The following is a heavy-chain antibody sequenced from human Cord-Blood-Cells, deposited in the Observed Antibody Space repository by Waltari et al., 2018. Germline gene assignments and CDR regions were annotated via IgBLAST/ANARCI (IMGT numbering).Heavy chain of an antibody. CDR2: IYYSGST. J-gene: IGHJ4*02. V-gene: IGHV4-59*01. D-gene: IGHD7-27*01. Sequence: QVQLQESGPGLVKPPETLSLTCTVSGDSISSYYWSWLRQPPGQGLEWIGYIYYSGSTNYNPSLKSRVTISVDTSKNQFSLKLSSVTAADTAVYYCARDAQLGNYFDYWGQGTLVTVSS. CDR1: GDSISSYY. CDR3: ARDAQLGNYFDY.